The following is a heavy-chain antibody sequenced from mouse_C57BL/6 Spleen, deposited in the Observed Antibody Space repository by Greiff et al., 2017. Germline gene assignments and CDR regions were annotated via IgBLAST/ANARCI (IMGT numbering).Heavy chain of an antibody. J-gene: IGHJ3*01. CDR1: GYTFTSYW. Sequence: VQLQQPGAELVKPGASVKMSCKASGYTFTSYWITWVKQRPGQGLEWIGDIYPGSGSTNYNEKFKSKATLTVDTSSSTAYMQLSSLTSEDSAVYYCARGFTTVVARGLAYWGQGTLVTVSA. D-gene: IGHD1-1*01. V-gene: IGHV1-55*01. CDR3: ARGFTTVVARGLAY. CDR2: IYPGSGST.